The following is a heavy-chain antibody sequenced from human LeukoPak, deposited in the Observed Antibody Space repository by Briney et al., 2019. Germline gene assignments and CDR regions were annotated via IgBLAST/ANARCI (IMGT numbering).Heavy chain of an antibody. CDR1: GGTFSSYA. D-gene: IGHD2-21*01. CDR2: IIPIFGTA. J-gene: IGHJ4*02. V-gene: IGHV1-69*01. CDR3: ARLSVQGGDPQLDY. Sequence: ASVKVSCKASGGTFSSYAISWVRQAPGQGLEWMGGIIPIFGTANHAQKFQGRVTITADESTSTAYMELSSLRSEDTAVYYCARLSVQGGDPQLDYWGQGTLVTVSS.